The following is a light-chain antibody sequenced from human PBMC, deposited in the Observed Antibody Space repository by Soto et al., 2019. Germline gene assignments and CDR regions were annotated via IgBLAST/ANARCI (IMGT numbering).Light chain of an antibody. CDR3: QQYGSSPQT. CDR1: QSVSSSY. CDR2: GAS. J-gene: IGKJ2*01. Sequence: EIVLTQSPGTLYLSPGERATLSCRASQSVSSSYLAWYQQKPGQAPRLLIYGASSRATGIPDRFSGSGSGTDFTLTISRLEPEDFAVYYGQQYGSSPQTFGQGTKLEIK. V-gene: IGKV3-20*01.